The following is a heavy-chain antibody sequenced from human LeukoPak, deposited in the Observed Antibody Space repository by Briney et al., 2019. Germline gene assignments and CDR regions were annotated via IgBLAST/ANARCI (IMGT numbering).Heavy chain of an antibody. CDR3: ARAPCGGDCYPPTEPFDY. CDR1: GFTFSSYA. CDR2: ISSSGSTI. D-gene: IGHD2-21*02. J-gene: IGHJ4*02. V-gene: IGHV3-48*04. Sequence: GGSLRLSCAAPGFTFSSYAMSWVRQAPGKGLEWVSYISSSGSTIYYADSVKGRFTISRDNAKNSLYLQMNSLRAEDTAVYYCARAPCGGDCYPPTEPFDYWGQGTLVTVSS.